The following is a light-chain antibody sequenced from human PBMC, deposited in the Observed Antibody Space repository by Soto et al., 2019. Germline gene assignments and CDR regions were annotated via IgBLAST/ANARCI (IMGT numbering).Light chain of an antibody. V-gene: IGKV3-20*01. CDR3: QQYGSSPRLT. CDR1: QSVSSSY. J-gene: IGKJ4*01. Sequence: EIVLTQSPGILSLSPGERGTLSCRASQSVSSSYLAWYQQKPGQAPRLLIYGGFSRATGIPDRFSGSGSGTDFTLTISRLEPEDFAVYYCQQYGSSPRLTFGGGTKVVIK. CDR2: GGF.